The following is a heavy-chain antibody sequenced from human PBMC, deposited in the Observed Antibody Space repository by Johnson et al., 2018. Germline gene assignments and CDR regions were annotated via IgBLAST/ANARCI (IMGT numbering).Heavy chain of an antibody. Sequence: EVQLVESGGGLVQPGRSLRLSCTASGFTFGDYAMSWFRQAPGKGLEWVGFIRSKAYGGTTEYAASVNGRFTISRDDSKSIAYLQMNSLKTEDTDVDYFTRDTYSGRYLYYYYVMDVWGKGTPVTVSS. D-gene: IGHD1-26*01. V-gene: IGHV3-49*03. CDR3: TRDTYSGRYLYYYYVMDV. CDR2: IRSKAYGGTT. CDR1: GFTFGDYA. J-gene: IGHJ6*04.